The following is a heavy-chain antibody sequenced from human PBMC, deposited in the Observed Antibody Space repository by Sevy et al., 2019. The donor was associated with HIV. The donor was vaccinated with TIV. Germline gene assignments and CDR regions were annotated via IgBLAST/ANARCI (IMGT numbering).Heavy chain of an antibody. J-gene: IGHJ4*02. CDR2: INPNSGGT. Sequence: ASVKVSCKASGYTFTGYYMHWVRQAPGQGLEWMGWINPNSGGTNYAQKFQGRVTMTRDTSISTAYMELSRLRSDDTAVYYCARRNLGGSYRHFDYWGQRTLVTVSS. CDR1: GYTFTGYY. CDR3: ARRNLGGSYRHFDY. D-gene: IGHD1-26*01. V-gene: IGHV1-2*02.